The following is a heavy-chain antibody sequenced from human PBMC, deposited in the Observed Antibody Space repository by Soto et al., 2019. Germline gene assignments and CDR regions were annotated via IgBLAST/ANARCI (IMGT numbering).Heavy chain of an antibody. Sequence: EVQLVESGGGLVKPGGSLRLSCAASGFTFSSYSMNWVRQAPGKGLEWVSSISSSSSYIYYEDSVKGRFTISRDNAKNSLYLQMNSLRAEGTAVYYCARDQPGYSYGYGLGYWGQGTLVTVSS. J-gene: IGHJ4*02. CDR2: ISSSSSYI. D-gene: IGHD5-18*01. CDR3: ARDQPGYSYGYGLGY. CDR1: GFTFSSYS. V-gene: IGHV3-21*01.